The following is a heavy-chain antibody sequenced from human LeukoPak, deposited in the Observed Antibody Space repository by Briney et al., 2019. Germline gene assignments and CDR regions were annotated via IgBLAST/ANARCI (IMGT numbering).Heavy chain of an antibody. D-gene: IGHD2-2*01. CDR3: ARGRGSTSSYFDY. V-gene: IGHV3-30*04. CDR2: MSYDGNKK. J-gene: IGHJ4*02. CDR1: GFTFNNYA. Sequence: GRSLRLSCAASGFTFNNYAIHWVRQAPGKGLEWVAVMSYDGNKKYYADSVRGRFTISRDNSNYTLFLHMNSLRAEDTAVYYCARGRGSTSSYFDYWGQGTLVTVSS.